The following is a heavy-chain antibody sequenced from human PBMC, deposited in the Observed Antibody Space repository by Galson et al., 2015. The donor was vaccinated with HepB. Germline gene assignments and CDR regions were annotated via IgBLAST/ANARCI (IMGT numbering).Heavy chain of an antibody. CDR3: ARHSGYDYGDYCAFDI. Sequence: QSGAEVKKPGESLKISCKGSGYTFTNYWIGWVRQMPGKGLEWMGIIYPGDSDTKYSPSFQGQVTISADKSISTAYLQWSSLKASDTAMYYCARHSGYDYGDYCAFDIWGQGTMVTVSS. J-gene: IGHJ3*02. CDR2: IYPGDSDT. D-gene: IGHD4-17*01. CDR1: GYTFTNYW. V-gene: IGHV5-51*01.